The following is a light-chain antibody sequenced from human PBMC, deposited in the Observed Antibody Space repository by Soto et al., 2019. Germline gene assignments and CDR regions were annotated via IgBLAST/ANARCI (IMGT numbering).Light chain of an antibody. CDR1: QSVSSSS. CDR2: GAS. Sequence: EIVLTQSPGTLSLSPGERATLSCRASQSVSSSSLTWYQQKPGQAPRLLIYGASTRATGIPDRFSGSGSGTDFSLTIGRLEPEDFAVYYCLQFDISPLYTFGQGTKVDIK. J-gene: IGKJ2*01. V-gene: IGKV3-20*01. CDR3: LQFDISPLYT.